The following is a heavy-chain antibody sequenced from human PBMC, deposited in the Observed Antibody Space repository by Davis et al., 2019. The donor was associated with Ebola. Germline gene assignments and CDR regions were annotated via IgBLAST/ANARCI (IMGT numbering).Heavy chain of an antibody. CDR2: INSDGSGT. Sequence: HTGGSLRLSCAASGFTFSSYAMTWARQAPGKGLVWVSRINSDGSGTSYADSVKGRFTISRDNSENTLHLQMNSLRAEDTAVYYCVRDPALVVTGGGWFFGLWGRGTLVTVSS. V-gene: IGHV3-74*01. CDR1: GFTFSSYA. D-gene: IGHD2-21*02. CDR3: VRDPALVVTGGGWFFGL. J-gene: IGHJ2*01.